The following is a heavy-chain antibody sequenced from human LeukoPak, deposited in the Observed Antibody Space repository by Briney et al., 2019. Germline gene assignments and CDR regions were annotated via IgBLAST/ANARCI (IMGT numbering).Heavy chain of an antibody. Sequence: GGSLRLSCAASGFTFSKYTMNWVRQAPGKGLEWVSGIYGSGGGIYYADSVKGRFTISRDNSKNTLYLQMNSLRAEDTAVYYCARGITGTTSRFDPWGQGTLVTVSS. CDR1: GFTFSKYT. D-gene: IGHD1-20*01. CDR2: IYGSGGGI. CDR3: ARGITGTTSRFDP. V-gene: IGHV3-23*01. J-gene: IGHJ5*02.